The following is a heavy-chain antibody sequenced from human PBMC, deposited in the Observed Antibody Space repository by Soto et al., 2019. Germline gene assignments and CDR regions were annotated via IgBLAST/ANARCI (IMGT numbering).Heavy chain of an antibody. D-gene: IGHD3-10*02. CDR1: GGTFTDYA. J-gene: IGHJ4*02. CDR3: AKDVGFQQHLFVFDL. Sequence: EASVKVSCKASGGTFTDYAFSWVRQAPGQGLEWMGGIIPIFRSSNFAQKFQGRLTIFADASAGTAYMELSSLRSDDTAIYYCAKDVGFQQHLFVFDLWGQGTLVTVSS. CDR2: IIPIFRSS. V-gene: IGHV1-69*13.